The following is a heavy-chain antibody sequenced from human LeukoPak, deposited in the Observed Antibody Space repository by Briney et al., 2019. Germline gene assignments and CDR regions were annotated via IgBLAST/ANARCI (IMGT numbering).Heavy chain of an antibody. Sequence: SETLSLTCAVYGGSFSGYYWSWIRQPPGKGLEWIGEINHSGSTNYNPSLKSRVTISVDTSKNQFSLKLSSVTAADTAVYYCARGDAFDIWGQGTMVTVSS. CDR1: GGSFSGYY. CDR3: ARGDAFDI. CDR2: INHSGST. J-gene: IGHJ3*02. V-gene: IGHV4-34*01.